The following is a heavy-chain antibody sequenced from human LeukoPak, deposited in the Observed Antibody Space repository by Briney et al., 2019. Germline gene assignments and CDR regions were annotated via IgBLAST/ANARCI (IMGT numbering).Heavy chain of an antibody. CDR1: GFTFSSSA. J-gene: IGHJ4*02. V-gene: IGHV3-23*01. CDR3: AKDRTAWQFDY. D-gene: IGHD2-21*02. CDR2: ITGSGANT. Sequence: GGSLRLSCEASGFTFSSSAMTWVRQAPGKGLEWVSAITGSGANTNYADSVKGRFTISRDNSKDTLYLQMNSLRAEDTAVYYCAKDRTAWQFDYWGQGTLVTVSS.